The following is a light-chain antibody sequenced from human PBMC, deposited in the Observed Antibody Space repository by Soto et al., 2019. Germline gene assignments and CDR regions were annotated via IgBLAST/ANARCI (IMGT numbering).Light chain of an antibody. CDR3: QQSYSSPTT. J-gene: IGKJ5*01. CDR1: QSIGKH. CDR2: GVS. Sequence: DIQMPQSPSFLSASLGDRATITCRASQSIGKHLNWYQQKPGKAPKFLVYGVSKLQSGVPSRFTGSGSGTDFTLTVNDLQPEDFATYYCQQSYSSPTTFGQGTRLEIK. V-gene: IGKV1-39*01.